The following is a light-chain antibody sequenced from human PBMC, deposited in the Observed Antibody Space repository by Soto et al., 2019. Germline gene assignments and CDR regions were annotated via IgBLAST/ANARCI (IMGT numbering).Light chain of an antibody. CDR3: QQYCSNPST. J-gene: IGKJ1*01. V-gene: IGKV4-1*01. CDR2: WAS. Sequence: DIVMTQSPDSLAVSLGERATINCKSSQSVLYSSNNKNYLAWYQQNPGQPPKLLIYWASTRESGVPDRFSGSGSGTDFTLTISSLQAEDVAVYYCQQYCSNPSTFGQGTKVEIK. CDR1: QSVLYSSNNKNY.